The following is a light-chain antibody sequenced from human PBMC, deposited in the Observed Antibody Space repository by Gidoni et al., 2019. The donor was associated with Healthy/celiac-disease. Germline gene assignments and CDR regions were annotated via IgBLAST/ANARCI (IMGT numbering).Light chain of an antibody. Sequence: EIVLTQSPATLSLSPGERATLSCRASQSVSSYLAWYQQKPGQAPRPLIYDASNRATGIPARFSGSGSGTDFTLTISSLEPEDFAVYYCQQRSNWPRLXFXGGTKVEIK. CDR3: QQRSNWPRLX. CDR1: QSVSSY. V-gene: IGKV3-11*01. J-gene: IGKJ4*01. CDR2: DAS.